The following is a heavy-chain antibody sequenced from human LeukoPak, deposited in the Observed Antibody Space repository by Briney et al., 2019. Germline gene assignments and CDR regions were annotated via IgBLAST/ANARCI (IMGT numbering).Heavy chain of an antibody. Sequence: SETLSLTCTVSGGSISSYYWSWIRQPPGKGLEWIGYIYYSGSTNYNPSLKSRVTISVDTSKNQFSLKLSSVTAADTAVYYCARAHTSGTGFDYWGQGTLVTVSS. CDR2: IYYSGST. J-gene: IGHJ4*02. CDR1: GGSISSYY. V-gene: IGHV4-59*01. D-gene: IGHD2-8*02. CDR3: ARAHTSGTGFDY.